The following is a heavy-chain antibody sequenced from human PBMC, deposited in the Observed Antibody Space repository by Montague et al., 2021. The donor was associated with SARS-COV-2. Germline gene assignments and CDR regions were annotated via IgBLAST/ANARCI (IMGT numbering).Heavy chain of an antibody. J-gene: IGHJ5*02. CDR1: GFTFSTYA. Sequence: SLRLSCAASGFTFSTYAMTWVRQAPGKGLEWVSSISASGVRTHYPDSVKGRFTISRDNSKNTLYLQMNSLRAEDTAVYYCAKDRIVVVVAALFDPWGQGTLVTVSS. V-gene: IGHV3-23*01. CDR3: AKDRIVVVVAALFDP. D-gene: IGHD2-15*01. CDR2: ISASGVRT.